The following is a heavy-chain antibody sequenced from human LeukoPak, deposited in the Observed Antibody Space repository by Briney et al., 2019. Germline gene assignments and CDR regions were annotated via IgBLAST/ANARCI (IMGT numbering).Heavy chain of an antibody. V-gene: IGHV3-7*01. CDR3: ARDMAVPGTGVFDY. D-gene: IGHD6-19*01. CDR1: GFTFSSYW. CDR2: IKQDGSEK. Sequence: NPGGSLRLSCAASGFTFSSYWMSWVRQAPGKGLEWVANIKQDGSEKYYVDSVKGRFTISRDNAKNSLYLQMSSLRAEDTAVYYCARDMAVPGTGVFDYWGQGTLVTVSS. J-gene: IGHJ4*02.